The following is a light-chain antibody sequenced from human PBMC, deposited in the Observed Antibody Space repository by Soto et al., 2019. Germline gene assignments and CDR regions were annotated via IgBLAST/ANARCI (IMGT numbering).Light chain of an antibody. V-gene: IGKV3-20*01. J-gene: IGKJ1*01. CDR1: QRVSNNY. CDR2: GAS. Sequence: EIVMTQSPATLSVSPGERATLSCRASQRVSNNYLAWYQQNPGQAPRLLIYGASNRATGIPDRFSGSGSGTDFTLTISRLEPEDFAVYYCQQYGSSGTFGQGTKVDI. CDR3: QQYGSSGT.